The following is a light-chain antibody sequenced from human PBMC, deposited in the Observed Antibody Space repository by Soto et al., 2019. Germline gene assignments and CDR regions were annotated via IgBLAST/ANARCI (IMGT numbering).Light chain of an antibody. V-gene: IGLV2-11*01. J-gene: IGLJ3*02. CDR3: CSYTGSLWV. CDR1: SSDVGGYKY. CDR2: DVT. Sequence: QSALTQPRSVSGSPGQSVTISCTGTSSDVGGYKYVSWYQLHPGKAPKLMIYDVTKRPSGVPDRFSGFKSGNTASLTISGLQAEDEADYYCCSYTGSLWVFGGGTKLTVL.